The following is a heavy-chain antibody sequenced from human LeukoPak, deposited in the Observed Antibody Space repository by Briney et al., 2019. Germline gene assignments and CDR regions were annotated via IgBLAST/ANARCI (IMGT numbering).Heavy chain of an antibody. D-gene: IGHD4-17*01. V-gene: IGHV3-74*01. CDR2: INTDGSST. Sequence: PGGSLRLSCAASGFTFRSYWMHWVRQAPGKGLVWVSRINTDGSSTSYADSVKGRFTISRDNAKNTLYLQMNSLRADDTAVYYCARVPNTVTTPDFDYWGQGTLVTVSS. J-gene: IGHJ4*02. CDR3: ARVPNTVTTPDFDY. CDR1: GFTFRSYW.